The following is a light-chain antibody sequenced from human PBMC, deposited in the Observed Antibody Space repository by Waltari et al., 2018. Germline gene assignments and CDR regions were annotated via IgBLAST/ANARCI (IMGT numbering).Light chain of an antibody. CDR1: QDISYF. V-gene: IGKV1-27*01. CDR2: FAS. CDR3: QRGRA. Sequence: DIQMIQSPSSLSASVGDRVTITCRASQDISYFLAWYQQRPGEVPKLLISFASALQSGVPSLFSGGGSGTHFTLTISSLHPEDVATYYCQRGRAFGQGTKVEI. J-gene: IGKJ1*01.